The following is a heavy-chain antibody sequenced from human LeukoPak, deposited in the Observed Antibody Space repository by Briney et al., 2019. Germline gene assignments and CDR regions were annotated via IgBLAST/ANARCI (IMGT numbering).Heavy chain of an antibody. Sequence: PSETLSLTCTVSGGSISSGDYYWSWIRQPPGKGLEWIGYIYYSGSTYYNPSLKSRVTISVDTSKNQFSLKLSSVTAADTAVYYCARVGCSSTSCYDYNWFDPWGQGTLVTVSS. CDR2: IYYSGST. J-gene: IGHJ5*02. D-gene: IGHD2-2*01. V-gene: IGHV4-30-4*01. CDR1: GGSISSGDYY. CDR3: ARVGCSSTSCYDYNWFDP.